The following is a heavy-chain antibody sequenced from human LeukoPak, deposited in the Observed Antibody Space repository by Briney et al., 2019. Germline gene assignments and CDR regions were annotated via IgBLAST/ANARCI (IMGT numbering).Heavy chain of an antibody. J-gene: IGHJ4*02. CDR1: GFTVSSNY. Sequence: GGSLRLSCAASGFTVSSNYMSWVRPAPGKGLEWASVIYSGGSTYYADSVKGRFTISRDNAKNSLHLQMNSLRAEDTAVYYCARDTMGSYYRKVCDYWGQGTLVTVSS. V-gene: IGHV3-53*01. CDR2: IYSGGST. D-gene: IGHD1-26*01. CDR3: ARDTMGSYYRKVCDY.